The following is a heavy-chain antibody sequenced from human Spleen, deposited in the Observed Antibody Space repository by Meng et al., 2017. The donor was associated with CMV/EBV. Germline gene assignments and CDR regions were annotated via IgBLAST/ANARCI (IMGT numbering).Heavy chain of an antibody. D-gene: IGHD5-12*01. V-gene: IGHV4-34*01. J-gene: IGHJ4*02. CDR1: SGSCSGYY. CDR3: ARRGAGYGGYAHLDY. Sequence: YSGSCSGYYWGWVRQPPGKGLEYIVGINRGGGANYNPSLKSRVTMSVETSKNQFSLKLSPVTAADTAVYYCARRGAGYGGYAHLDYWGQGVLVTVSS. CDR2: INRGGGA.